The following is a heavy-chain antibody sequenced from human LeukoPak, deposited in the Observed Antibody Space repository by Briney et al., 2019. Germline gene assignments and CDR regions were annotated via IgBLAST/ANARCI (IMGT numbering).Heavy chain of an antibody. V-gene: IGHV3-30*02. D-gene: IGHD3-22*01. Sequence: PGGSLRLSCAASGFTFSVSAMHWVRQAPGRALEWVTFIRDDGNELYYADSVKGRFTISRDNSKNTLYLQMNSLRPEDTAVYYCAKEFHRRGYFDFWGQGTLVTVSS. CDR2: IRDDGNEL. CDR1: GFTFSVSA. CDR3: AKEFHRRGYFDF. J-gene: IGHJ4*02.